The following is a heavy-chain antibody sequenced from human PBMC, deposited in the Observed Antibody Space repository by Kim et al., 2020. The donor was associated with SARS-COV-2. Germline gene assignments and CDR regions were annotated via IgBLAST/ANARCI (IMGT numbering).Heavy chain of an antibody. CDR2: ISSSSSYI. V-gene: IGHV3-21*04. CDR3: ARVLTSGWSYFDY. J-gene: IGHJ4*02. Sequence: GGSLRLSCAASGFTFSSYSMNWVRQAPGKGLEWISPISSSSSYIYYADSVKGRFTISRDNARASLYLQMNSLRAEDTAVYYCARVLTSGWSYFDYWGQGTLVAVS. CDR1: GFTFSSYS. D-gene: IGHD6-19*01.